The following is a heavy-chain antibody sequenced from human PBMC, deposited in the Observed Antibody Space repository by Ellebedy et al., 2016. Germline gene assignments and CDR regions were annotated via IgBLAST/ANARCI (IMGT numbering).Heavy chain of an antibody. J-gene: IGHJ4*02. Sequence: GESLKISXAASGFTFTSFAMGWVRQAPGKGLEWVSGISSSGSTTYYADSVKGRFTISRDNAKNSLYLQMNSLRAEDTAVYYCARGGFSSSWYWRIDYWGQGTLVTVSS. CDR3: ARGGFSSSWYWRIDY. V-gene: IGHV3-23*01. CDR1: GFTFTSFA. D-gene: IGHD6-13*01. CDR2: ISSSGSTT.